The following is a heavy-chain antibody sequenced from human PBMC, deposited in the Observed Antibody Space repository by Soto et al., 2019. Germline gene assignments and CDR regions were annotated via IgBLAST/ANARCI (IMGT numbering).Heavy chain of an antibody. D-gene: IGHD3-22*01. Sequence: SVKVSCKASGGTFSSYAISWVRQAPGQGLEWMGGIIPIFGTANYAQKFQGRVTITADESTSTAYMELSSLRSEDTAVYYCARAPIREGYDSSGSYPIDAFDIWGQGTMVTVS. CDR3: ARAPIREGYDSSGSYPIDAFDI. CDR1: GGTFSSYA. CDR2: IIPIFGTA. J-gene: IGHJ3*02. V-gene: IGHV1-69*13.